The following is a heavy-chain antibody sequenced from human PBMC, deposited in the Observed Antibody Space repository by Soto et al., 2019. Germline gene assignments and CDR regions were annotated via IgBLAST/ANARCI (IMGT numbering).Heavy chain of an antibody. D-gene: IGHD2-15*01. V-gene: IGHV5-51*01. CDR3: ARHNHRYCSGGSCYDY. J-gene: IGHJ4*02. Sequence: GESLKISCKGSGYSFTSYWIGWVRQMPGKGLGWMGIIYPGDSDTRYSPSFQGQVTISADKSISTAYLPWSSLKASDTAMYYCARHNHRYCSGGSCYDYWGQGTLVTVAS. CDR2: IYPGDSDT. CDR1: GYSFTSYW.